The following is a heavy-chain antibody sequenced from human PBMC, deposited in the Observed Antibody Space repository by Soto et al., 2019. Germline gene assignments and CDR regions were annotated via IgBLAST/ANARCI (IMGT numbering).Heavy chain of an antibody. CDR3: GRGGGPYVWFNEF. Sequence: QEQLVQSGPEVKKPGSSVKVSRKDSGGLFSSFAISWVRQAPGQGLEWLGGILPVFGTTNYAEKFQGRVTITADESTNTAYMELSSLRSGDTAMYYCGRGGGPYVWFNEFWGQGTLVTVTS. CDR2: ILPVFGTT. D-gene: IGHD3-16*01. V-gene: IGHV1-69*01. CDR1: GGLFSSFA. J-gene: IGHJ4*02.